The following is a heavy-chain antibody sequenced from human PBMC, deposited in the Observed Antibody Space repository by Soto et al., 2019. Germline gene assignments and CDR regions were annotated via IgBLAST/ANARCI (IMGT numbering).Heavy chain of an antibody. CDR2: IWYDASNQ. D-gene: IGHD2-21*01. Sequence: QVQLVESGGGVAQPGRSLRLSCAASGFIFRSHGMHWVRQAPGKGLEWVAVIWYDASNQYYADSVRGRFTISRDNSKNTLFLQMNSLRAEDTAVYYCAREPYGGEGPLDCWGRGTLVTVSS. J-gene: IGHJ4*02. V-gene: IGHV3-33*01. CDR3: AREPYGGEGPLDC. CDR1: GFIFRSHG.